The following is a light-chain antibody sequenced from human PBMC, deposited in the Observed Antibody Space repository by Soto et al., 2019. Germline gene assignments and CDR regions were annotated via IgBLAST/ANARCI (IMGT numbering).Light chain of an antibody. CDR2: SAS. CDR3: QQYNNWPSWT. J-gene: IGKJ1*01. Sequence: EIVMTQSPATLSVSPGERATLSCRASKSVGSNLAWYQQKPGQAPRLLIYSASTRATGSPARFSGSGSGPEFTLTISSLRSEDFAVYYCQQYNNWPSWTFGQGTKVEI. CDR1: KSVGSN. V-gene: IGKV3-15*01.